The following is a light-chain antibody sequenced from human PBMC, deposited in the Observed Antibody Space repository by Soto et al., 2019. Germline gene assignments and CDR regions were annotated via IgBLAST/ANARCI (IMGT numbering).Light chain of an antibody. V-gene: IGKV1-5*03. CDR2: KAS. CDR1: QSISSW. CDR3: QQYNSYSPGVT. J-gene: IGKJ5*01. Sequence: DIQMTQSPSTLSASVGDRVTITCRASQSISSWLAWYQQKPGKAPKLLIYKASSLESGVPSRFSGSGSGTEFTLTISSLQPDDFATYYCQQYNSYSPGVTFGQGPRLEIK.